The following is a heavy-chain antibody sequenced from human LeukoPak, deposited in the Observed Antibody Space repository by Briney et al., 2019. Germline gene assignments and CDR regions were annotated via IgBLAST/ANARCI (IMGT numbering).Heavy chain of an antibody. CDR2: INPSGGST. D-gene: IGHD4-17*01. V-gene: IGHV1-46*03. CDR1: GYTFTSYN. J-gene: IGHJ6*02. Sequence: ASEKVSCKASGYTFTSYNMYWVRQAPGQGLEWMGIINPSGGSTSYAQKFQGRVTMTRDTSTSTVYMELSSLRSEDTAVYYCAREIRYGDSTVDVWGQGTTVTVSS. CDR3: AREIRYGDSTVDV.